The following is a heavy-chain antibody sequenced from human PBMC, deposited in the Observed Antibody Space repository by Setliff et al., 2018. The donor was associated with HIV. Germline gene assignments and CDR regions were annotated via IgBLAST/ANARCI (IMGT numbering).Heavy chain of an antibody. D-gene: IGHD5-12*01. J-gene: IGHJ4*02. V-gene: IGHV4-59*02. CDR1: GGSVTSYY. CDR3: AKSSPSIGYITDC. Sequence: PSETLSLTCTVSGGSVTSYYWSWIRQSPEKSLEWIGYIYHTGITNYNPSLKSRLSTSIDTSKNQFSLSLRSVTAADTAVYFCAKSSPSIGYITDCWGQGAPVTVSS. CDR2: IYHTGIT.